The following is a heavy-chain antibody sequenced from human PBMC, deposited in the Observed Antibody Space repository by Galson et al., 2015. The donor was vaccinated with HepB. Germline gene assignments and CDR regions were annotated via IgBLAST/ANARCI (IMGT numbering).Heavy chain of an antibody. D-gene: IGHD4-17*01. Sequence: SLRLSCAASGFTFSGYYMSWIRQAPGKGLEWVSYISSSSTYTNYADSMKGRFTISRDDAKNSLYLQMNSLRAEDTAVYYCARETLTTGNFDFWGQGTLVTVSS. V-gene: IGHV3-11*06. CDR2: ISSSSTYT. J-gene: IGHJ4*02. CDR3: ARETLTTGNFDF. CDR1: GFTFSGYY.